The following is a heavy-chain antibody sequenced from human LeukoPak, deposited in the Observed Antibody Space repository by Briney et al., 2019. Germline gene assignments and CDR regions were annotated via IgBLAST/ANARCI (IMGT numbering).Heavy chain of an antibody. CDR1: GFTFSTYG. CDR3: VAWASSSSSSAFNY. V-gene: IGHV3-7*01. CDR2: IHPHGGAE. J-gene: IGHJ4*02. Sequence: PGRSLRLSCVASGFTFSTYGMHWVRQTPGKGLEWVAHIHPHGGAEYYVDSLKGRFIISRDNGERSLSLQMSGLTVDDTAMYYCVAWASSSSSSAFNYWGQGTLVTVSS. D-gene: IGHD6-6*01.